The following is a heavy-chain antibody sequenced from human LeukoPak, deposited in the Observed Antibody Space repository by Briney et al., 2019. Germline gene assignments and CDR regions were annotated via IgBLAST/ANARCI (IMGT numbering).Heavy chain of an antibody. CDR3: ASQLVGATCY. V-gene: IGHV3-48*03. D-gene: IGHD1-26*01. CDR1: GFVFSSYE. Sequence: GGSLRLSCAASGFVFSSYEMNWVRQAPGKGLQWVSYISTSGTTIHYADSVKGRFTFSRDNAKNLVYLQMSSLRDEDTAVYYCASQLVGATCYWGQGTLVTVSS. CDR2: ISTSGTTI. J-gene: IGHJ4*02.